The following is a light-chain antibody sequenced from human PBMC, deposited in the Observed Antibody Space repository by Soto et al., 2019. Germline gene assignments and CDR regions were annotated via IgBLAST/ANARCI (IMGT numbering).Light chain of an antibody. J-gene: IGKJ4*01. V-gene: IGKV1-5*03. CDR3: QQYNSYPLT. Sequence: DIQMTQSPSTLSASVGEGVTITCRARQSISSWLAWYQQKPGKAPKLLIYKASSLESGVPSRFSGSGSGTEFTLTISSLQPDDFATYYCQQYNSYPLTFGGGTKVEIK. CDR1: QSISSW. CDR2: KAS.